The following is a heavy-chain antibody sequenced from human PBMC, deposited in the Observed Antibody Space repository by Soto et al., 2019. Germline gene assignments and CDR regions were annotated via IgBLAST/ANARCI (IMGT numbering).Heavy chain of an antibody. CDR1: GGSISSSSYY. J-gene: IGHJ4*02. Sequence: QLQLQESGPGLVKPSEPLSLTCTVSGGSISSSSYYWGWIRQPPGKGLEWIGSIYYSGSTYYNPSLKSRVTISVDTSKHQCALKLSSETAAVTAVYYCARQGGLPPRGIAVADYWGQGTLVTVSS. D-gene: IGHD6-19*01. CDR3: ARQGGLPPRGIAVADY. V-gene: IGHV4-39*01. CDR2: IYYSGST.